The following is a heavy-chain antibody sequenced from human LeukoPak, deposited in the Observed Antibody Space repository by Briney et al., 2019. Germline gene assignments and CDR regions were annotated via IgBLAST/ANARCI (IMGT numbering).Heavy chain of an antibody. D-gene: IGHD3-9*01. CDR3: TRTINSWFDP. J-gene: IGHJ5*02. CDR1: GYTFTGYY. CDR2: IRPTDGST. V-gene: IGHV1-46*01. Sequence: ASVKVSCKASGYTFTGYYMHWVRQAPGQRLEWMGVIRPTDGSTSYAQNFQGRLSMTSDTSTSTAYMELSSLRSEDTAIYYCTRTINSWFDPWGQGTPVSVSS.